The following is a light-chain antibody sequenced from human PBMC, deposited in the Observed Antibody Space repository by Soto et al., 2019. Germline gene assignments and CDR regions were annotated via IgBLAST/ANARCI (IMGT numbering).Light chain of an antibody. CDR1: QSISSY. V-gene: IGKV1-39*01. CDR3: QQLNSYIFT. Sequence: DIQMTQSPSTLSAYVGDRVTSTCRASQSISSYLNWYQQKPGKAPKLLIYAASSLQSGVPSRFSGSGSGTEFTLTISRLKTEEFATYYCQQLNSYIFTVGPGTKVDNK. J-gene: IGKJ3*01. CDR2: AAS.